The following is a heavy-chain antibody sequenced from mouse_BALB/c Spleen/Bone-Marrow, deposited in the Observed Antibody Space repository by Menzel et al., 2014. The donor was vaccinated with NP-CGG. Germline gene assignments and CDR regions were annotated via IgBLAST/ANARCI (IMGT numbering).Heavy chain of an antibody. CDR2: INPGSGGI. V-gene: IGHV1-54*01. CDR3: ARELVRGMDY. CDR1: GYAFTNYW. J-gene: IGHJ4*01. D-gene: IGHD1-1*01. Sequence: VKLLESGAELVRPGTSVKVSCKASGYAFTNYWIEWIKQRPGQGLEWIGVINPGSGGINYNEKFKGKATLTADKSSSTAYMQLSSLTSDDSAVYFCARELVRGMDYWVKGPQSPSPQ.